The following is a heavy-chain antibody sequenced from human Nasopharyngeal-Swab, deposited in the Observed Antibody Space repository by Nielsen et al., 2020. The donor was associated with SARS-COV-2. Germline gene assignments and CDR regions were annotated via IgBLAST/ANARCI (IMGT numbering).Heavy chain of an antibody. CDR1: GFTFSSYA. Sequence: GESLKISCAASGFTFSSYAMHWVRQAPGQGLEWVAFMSYDGSNKYYADSVKGRFTISRDNSNNTLYLQMSSLRPEDTAVYFCARARPRLSRSIAAAGLDTFDIWGQGTMVTVSS. CDR2: MSYDGSNK. V-gene: IGHV3-30-3*01. D-gene: IGHD6-13*01. J-gene: IGHJ3*02. CDR3: ARARPRLSRSIAAAGLDTFDI.